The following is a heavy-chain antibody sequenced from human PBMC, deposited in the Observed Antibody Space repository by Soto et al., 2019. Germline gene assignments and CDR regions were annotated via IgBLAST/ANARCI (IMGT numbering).Heavy chain of an antibody. J-gene: IGHJ6*02. CDR1: GYTFTSYD. Sequence: ASVQVSCKSSGYTFTSYDINWVRQATGQGLEWMGWMNPNSGNTGYAQKFQGRVTMTRNTSISTAYMELSSLRSEDTAVYYCAGLRVSTDYYYYGMDVWGQGTTVTVSS. CDR3: AGLRVSTDYYYYGMDV. CDR2: MNPNSGNT. V-gene: IGHV1-8*01. D-gene: IGHD4-17*01.